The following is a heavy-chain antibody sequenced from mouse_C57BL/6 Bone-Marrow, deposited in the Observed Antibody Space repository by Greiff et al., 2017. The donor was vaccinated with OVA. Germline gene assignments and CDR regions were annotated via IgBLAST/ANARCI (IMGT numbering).Heavy chain of an antibody. Sequence: VQLVESGAELARPGASVKLSCKASGYTFTSYGISWVKQRTGQGLEWIGEIYPRSGNTYYNEKFKGKATLTADKSSSTAYKELRSLTSEDSAVYFCSRRRGYYAPEGFAYWGQGTLVTVSA. D-gene: IGHD2-1*01. J-gene: IGHJ3*01. V-gene: IGHV1-81*01. CDR2: IYPRSGNT. CDR3: SRRRGYYAPEGFAY. CDR1: GYTFTSYG.